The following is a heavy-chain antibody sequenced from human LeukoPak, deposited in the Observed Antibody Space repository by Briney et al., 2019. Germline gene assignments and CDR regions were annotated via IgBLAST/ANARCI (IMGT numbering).Heavy chain of an antibody. CDR3: AKDLSRAVAADWFDP. V-gene: IGHV3-23*01. CDR1: GFTFSNYD. J-gene: IGHJ5*02. Sequence: GGSLRLSCAASGFTFSNYDMSWVRQAPGKGLGWVSSISDSGGSTYYADSVKGRFTISRDNSKNTLYLQMTNLRAADTAVYYCAKDLSRAVAADWFDPWDQGSLVTVSS. D-gene: IGHD6-19*01. CDR2: ISDSGGST.